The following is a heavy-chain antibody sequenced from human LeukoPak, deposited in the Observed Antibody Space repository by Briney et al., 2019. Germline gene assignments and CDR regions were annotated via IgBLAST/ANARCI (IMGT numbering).Heavy chain of an antibody. Sequence: SETLSLTCTVSGGSISSKTYYLGWIRQPPGKGLEWIANIYYSGSTYYNPSLKSRVTISADTSKNQFSLKLTSVTAADTAVYYCASNLYNWFDPWGQGTLVTVSS. V-gene: IGHV4-39*01. CDR2: IYYSGST. CDR1: GGSISSKTYY. J-gene: IGHJ5*02. D-gene: IGHD1-14*01. CDR3: ASNLYNWFDP.